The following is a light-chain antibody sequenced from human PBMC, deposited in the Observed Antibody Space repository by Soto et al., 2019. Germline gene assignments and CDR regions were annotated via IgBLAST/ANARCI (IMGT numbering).Light chain of an antibody. CDR1: SGHSSYA. Sequence: QPVLTQSPSASASLGASVKLTCTLSSGHSSYAIAWHQQHPEKGPRYLMKLNSDGRHSKGDGIPDRFSGSSSGAERYLTISSLQSEDEADYYCQTWGTGIPGVFGGGTKLTVL. V-gene: IGLV4-69*01. J-gene: IGLJ3*02. CDR3: QTWGTGIPGV. CDR2: LNSDGRH.